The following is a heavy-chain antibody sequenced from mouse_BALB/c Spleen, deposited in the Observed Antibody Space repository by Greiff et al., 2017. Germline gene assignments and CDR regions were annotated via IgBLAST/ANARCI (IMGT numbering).Heavy chain of an antibody. CDR1: GYTFTSYV. CDR3: ARYEHYYGTAMDY. D-gene: IGHD1-1*01. V-gene: IGHV1-14*01. Sequence: EVQLQQSGPELVKPGASVTMSCKASGYTFTSYVMHWVKQKPGQGLEWIGYINPYNDGTKYNEKFKGKATLTSDKSSSTAYMELSSLTSEDSAVYYCARYEHYYGTAMDYWGQGTSVTVSS. CDR2: INPYNDGT. J-gene: IGHJ4*01.